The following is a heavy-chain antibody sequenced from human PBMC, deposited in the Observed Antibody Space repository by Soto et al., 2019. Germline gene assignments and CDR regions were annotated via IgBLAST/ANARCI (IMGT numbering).Heavy chain of an antibody. CDR2: IKQDGSEK. Sequence: EVQLVESGGGLVQPGGSQRLSCAASGFTFSSYWMSWVRQAPGKGLEWVANIKQDGSEKYYVDSVKGRFTISRDNAKNSLYLQMNSLRAEDTAVYYCARDSSSWYSYYYGMDVWGQGTTVTVSS. J-gene: IGHJ6*02. V-gene: IGHV3-7*04. CDR1: GFTFSSYW. CDR3: ARDSSSWYSYYYGMDV. D-gene: IGHD6-13*01.